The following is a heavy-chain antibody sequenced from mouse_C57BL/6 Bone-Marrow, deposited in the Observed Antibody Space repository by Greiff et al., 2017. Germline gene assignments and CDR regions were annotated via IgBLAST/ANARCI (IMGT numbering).Heavy chain of an antibody. D-gene: IGHD1-1*01. CDR1: GYTFTSYW. CDR3: ASLITTVVGYYFDY. J-gene: IGHJ2*01. V-gene: IGHV1-55*01. Sequence: QVQLQQPGAELVKPGASVKMSCKASGYTFTSYWITWVKQRPGQGLEWIGDIYPGSGSTNYNEKFKSKATLTVDTSSSTAYLQLSSLTSEDSAVYYCASLITTVVGYYFDYWGQGTTLTVSS. CDR2: IYPGSGST.